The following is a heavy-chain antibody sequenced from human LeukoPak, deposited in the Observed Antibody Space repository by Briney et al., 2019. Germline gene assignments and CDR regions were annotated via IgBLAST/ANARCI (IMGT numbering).Heavy chain of an antibody. CDR2: INPSSGGT. CDR1: GYTFTSYY. J-gene: IGHJ4*02. D-gene: IGHD6-13*01. Sequence: ASVKVSCKTSGYTFTSYYIHWVRQAPGQGLEWMGWINPSSGGTEYAQKFQGRVTMTGDTSISTAYMELSRLRTDDTAVYYCARDRGSSWYVDYWGQGTLVTVSS. V-gene: IGHV1-2*02. CDR3: ARDRGSSWYVDY.